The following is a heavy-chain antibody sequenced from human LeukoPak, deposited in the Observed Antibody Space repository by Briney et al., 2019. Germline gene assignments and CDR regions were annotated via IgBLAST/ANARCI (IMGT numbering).Heavy chain of an antibody. V-gene: IGHV3-21*01. D-gene: IGHD3-10*01. CDR1: GFTFNNYA. Sequence: PGGSLRLSCAASGFTFNNYAMNWVRQAPGKGLEWVSSISSRSTYIYYANSVKGRFTISRDNAKNSLYLQMNSLRAEDTAVYYCARDSGTFSLDYWGQGTLVTVSS. CDR3: ARDSGTFSLDY. CDR2: ISSRSTYI. J-gene: IGHJ4*02.